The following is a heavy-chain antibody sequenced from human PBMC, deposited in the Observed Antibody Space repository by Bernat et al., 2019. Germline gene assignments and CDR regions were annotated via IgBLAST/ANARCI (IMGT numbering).Heavy chain of an antibody. CDR2: IKSKTDGGTT. CDR3: TTDYYDSSGYFTFGY. Sequence: EVQLVESGGGLVKPGGSLRLSCAASGFTFSVAWMNWVRQAPGRGLEWVGRIKSKTDGGTTDYAAPVKGRFTISRDDSENTLYLQVNSLKTEDTAVYYCTTDYYDSSGYFTFGYWGQGILVTVSS. CDR1: GFTFSVAW. J-gene: IGHJ4*02. D-gene: IGHD3-22*01. V-gene: IGHV3-15*07.